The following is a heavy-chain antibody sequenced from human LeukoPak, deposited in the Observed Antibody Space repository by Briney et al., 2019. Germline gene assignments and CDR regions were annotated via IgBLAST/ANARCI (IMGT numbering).Heavy chain of an antibody. CDR1: GGSIRSYY. J-gene: IGHJ4*02. CDR3: ARTNYYGSGSYWFDY. CDR2: IYYSGST. D-gene: IGHD3-10*01. V-gene: IGHV4-59*08. Sequence: SETLSLTCTVSGGSIRSYYWSWLRHPPGKWLEWLGYIYYSGSTNYNPSLKSRVTIPVDTSKNQFSLKLSSVTAVDTAVYYCARTNYYGSGSYWFDYWGQGTLVTVS.